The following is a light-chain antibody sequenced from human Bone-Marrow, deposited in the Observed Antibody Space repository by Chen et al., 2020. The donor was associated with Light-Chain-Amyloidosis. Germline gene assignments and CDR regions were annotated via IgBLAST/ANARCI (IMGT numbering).Light chain of an antibody. CDR1: SSNIGAGYD. CDR3: QSYDSSLSGHWV. CDR2: GNS. Sequence: QSVLTQPPSVSGAPGQRVTISFTGSSSNIGAGYDVHWYQQLPGTAPKLLIYGNSNRPSGVPDRFSGSKSGTSASLAITVLQAEDEADYYCQSYDSSLSGHWVFGGGTKLTVL. V-gene: IGLV1-40*01. J-gene: IGLJ3*02.